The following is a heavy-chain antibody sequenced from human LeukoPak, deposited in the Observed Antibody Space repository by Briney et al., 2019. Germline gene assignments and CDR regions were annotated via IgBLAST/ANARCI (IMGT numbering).Heavy chain of an antibody. CDR3: ARDVLRFLEWPTGIGY. Sequence: GGSLRLSCAASGFTFNRYRMHWVRQAPGKGLEWVAVISYDGRYQFYADSVKGRFTVSRDNSKNTLFLQMNSLRAEDTAVYYCARDVLRFLEWPTGIGYWGQGTLVTVSS. CDR1: GFTFNRYR. V-gene: IGHV3-30*04. J-gene: IGHJ4*02. CDR2: ISYDGRYQ. D-gene: IGHD3-3*01.